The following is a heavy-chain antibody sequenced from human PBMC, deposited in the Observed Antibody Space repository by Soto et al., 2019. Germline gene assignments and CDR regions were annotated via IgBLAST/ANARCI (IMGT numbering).Heavy chain of an antibody. Sequence: TGGSLRLSCAGSGFTFINYAMNWVRQAPGKGLEWVSSISGGGDATFFADSVRGRFTISRDNSKNTVTLQMNSLGVDDTAVYYCARKILGSTSRPNYWYFDLWGRGTLVTVSS. V-gene: IGHV3-23*01. CDR2: ISGGGDAT. CDR3: ARKILGSTSRPNYWYFDL. J-gene: IGHJ2*01. CDR1: GFTFINYA. D-gene: IGHD2-2*01.